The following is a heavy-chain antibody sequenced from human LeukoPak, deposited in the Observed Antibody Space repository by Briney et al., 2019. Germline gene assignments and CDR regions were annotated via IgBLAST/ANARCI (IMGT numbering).Heavy chain of an antibody. CDR1: GYTFSSFG. D-gene: IGHD6-25*01. Sequence: GSVKVSCKASGYTFSSFGISWVRQAPGQGLEWMGCISAFNGHTIYVQTFQGSVTMTTDTFTSTAYMELRSLRSDDTAVYYCARDSDISPAATDYWGQGSPVTVSS. J-gene: IGHJ4*02. CDR2: ISAFNGHT. CDR3: ARDSDISPAATDY. V-gene: IGHV1-18*01.